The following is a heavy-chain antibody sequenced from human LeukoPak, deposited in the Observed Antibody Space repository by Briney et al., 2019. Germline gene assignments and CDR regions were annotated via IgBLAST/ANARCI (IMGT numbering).Heavy chain of an antibody. J-gene: IGHJ5*02. Sequence: GESLKISCKGSGYSFTSYWIGWVRQMPGKGLEWMGIIYPGDSDTRYSPSFQGQVTISADKSISTAYLQWSSLKASDTAMYYCARRVRSGENPPAVWTSWGQGTLVTVSS. CDR2: IYPGDSDT. V-gene: IGHV5-51*01. CDR3: ARRVRSGENPPAVWTS. CDR1: GYSFTSYW. D-gene: IGHD3-3*01.